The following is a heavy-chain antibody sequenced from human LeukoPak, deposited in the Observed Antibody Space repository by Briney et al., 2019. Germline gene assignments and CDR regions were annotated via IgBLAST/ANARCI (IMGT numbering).Heavy chain of an antibody. J-gene: IGHJ4*02. CDR2: FYISGET. Sequence: GGSLRLPCAASGFAVSSNYMSWVRQAPGKRLEWVSVFYISGETYYADSVKGRFTISRDNSKNTLYLQMNSLRAEDTAVYFCTSIRYRSSSKYYFDYWGQGTLVTVSS. CDR1: GFAVSSNY. CDR3: TSIRYRSSSKYYFDY. D-gene: IGHD6-6*01. V-gene: IGHV3-53*01.